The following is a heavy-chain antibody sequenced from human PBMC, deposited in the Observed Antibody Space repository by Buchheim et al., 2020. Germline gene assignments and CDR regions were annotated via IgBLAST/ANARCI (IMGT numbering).Heavy chain of an antibody. CDR3: ARGLGSGSYLDY. V-gene: IGHV3-30*04. Sequence: QVQLVESGGGVVQPGRSLRLSCAASGFTFSSYAMHWVRQAPGKGLEWVAVISYDGSNKYYADSVKGRFTISRDNSKNTHYLQMNSLRAEDTAVYYCARGLGSGSYLDYWGQGTL. J-gene: IGHJ4*02. CDR2: ISYDGSNK. CDR1: GFTFSSYA. D-gene: IGHD3-10*01.